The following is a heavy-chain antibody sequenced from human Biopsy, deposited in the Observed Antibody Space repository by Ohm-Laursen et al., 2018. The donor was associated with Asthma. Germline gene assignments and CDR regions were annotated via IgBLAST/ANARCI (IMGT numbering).Heavy chain of an antibody. D-gene: IGHD3-22*01. CDR1: GFAVSRDH. J-gene: IGHJ4*02. Sequence: SLRLSCAASGFAVSRDHMFWVRQAPGKGLEWVSVIYSGGTSHTADSVRGRFAISRDYSKNTLYLQMHSLRAEDTAVYYCARGDSSNWSHYYFDYWGQGTLVTVSS. CDR2: IYSGGTS. CDR3: ARGDSSNWSHYYFDY. V-gene: IGHV3-53*01.